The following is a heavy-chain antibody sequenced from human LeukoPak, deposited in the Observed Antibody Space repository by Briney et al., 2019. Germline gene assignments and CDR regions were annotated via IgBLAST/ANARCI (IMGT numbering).Heavy chain of an antibody. J-gene: IGHJ4*02. Sequence: GGSLRLSCAASGFTFSSYAMSWVRQAPRKGLEWVTAISGSGGSTYYADSVKGRFTISRDNAKNSLYLQMNSLRAEDTAVYYCARSLFVLMVYAIGYWGQGTLVTVSS. CDR2: ISGSGGST. CDR1: GFTFSSYA. D-gene: IGHD2-8*01. V-gene: IGHV3-23*01. CDR3: ARSLFVLMVYAIGY.